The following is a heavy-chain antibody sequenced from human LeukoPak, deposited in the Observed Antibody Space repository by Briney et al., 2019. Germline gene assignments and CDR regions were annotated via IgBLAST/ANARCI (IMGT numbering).Heavy chain of an antibody. CDR2: ISANGRNT. CDR3: ARVGLGSGFDY. J-gene: IGHJ4*02. Sequence: GGSLRLSCAASGFTVSSYSMHWVRQAPGTGLEDVSAISANGRNTYYASSVKGRFTISRDNSKNTLYLQLGSLRAEDLAVYYCARVGLGSGFDYWGQGTLVTVSS. CDR1: GFTVSSYS. D-gene: IGHD1-26*01. V-gene: IGHV3-64*01.